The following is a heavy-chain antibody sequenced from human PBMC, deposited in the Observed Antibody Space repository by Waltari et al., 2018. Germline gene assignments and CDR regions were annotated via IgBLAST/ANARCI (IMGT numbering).Heavy chain of an antibody. CDR3: ARHDIISNWFDP. CDR2: IYYSGST. V-gene: IGHV4-39*07. CDR1: GGSISSSSYY. J-gene: IGHJ5*02. D-gene: IGHD3-10*01. Sequence: QLQLQESGPGLVKPSETLSLTCTVSGGSISSSSYYWGWIRQPPGKGLEWIGSIYYSGSTYYNPSLKSRVTISVDTSKNQFSLKLSSVTAADTAVYYCARHDIISNWFDPWGQGTLVTVSS.